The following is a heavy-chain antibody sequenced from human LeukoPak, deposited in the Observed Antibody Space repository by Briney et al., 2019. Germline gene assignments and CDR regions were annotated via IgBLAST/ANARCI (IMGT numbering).Heavy chain of an antibody. D-gene: IGHD4-17*01. Sequence: PGRSLRLSCAASGFTFSSYAMHWVRQAPGKGLEWVAVISYDGSNKYYADSVKGRFTISRDNSKNTLYLQTNSLRAEDTAVYYCARAMTTVTVSRAFDIWGQGTMVTVSS. CDR3: ARAMTTVTVSRAFDI. J-gene: IGHJ3*02. V-gene: IGHV3-30*14. CDR1: GFTFSSYA. CDR2: ISYDGSNK.